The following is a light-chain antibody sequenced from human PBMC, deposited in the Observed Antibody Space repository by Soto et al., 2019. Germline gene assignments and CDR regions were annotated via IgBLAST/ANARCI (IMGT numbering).Light chain of an antibody. CDR3: QQYNNWPVT. J-gene: IGKJ2*01. V-gene: IGKV3D-15*01. Sequence: EIVMTQPPATLSVSPGERATVSCRASQSLNSKLAWYQQKPGQAPRLLIYGASTRPTGIPSRFSGSGSGTEFTLTINSLQSEDFAIYSWQQYNNWPVTFGPGTKLQIK. CDR2: GAS. CDR1: QSLNSK.